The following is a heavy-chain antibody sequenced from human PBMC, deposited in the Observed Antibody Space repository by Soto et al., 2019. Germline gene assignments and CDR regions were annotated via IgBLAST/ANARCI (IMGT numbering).Heavy chain of an antibody. CDR3: ARRFYGDYVGVFDY. V-gene: IGHV4-59*01. D-gene: IGHD4-17*01. J-gene: IGHJ4*02. Sequence: SETLSLTCTVSGGSISSYYWSWIRQPPGKGLEWIGYIYYSGSTNYNPSLKSRVTISVDTSKDQFSLKLSSVTAADTAVYYCARRFYGDYVGVFDYWGQGTLVTVSS. CDR1: GGSISSYY. CDR2: IYYSGST.